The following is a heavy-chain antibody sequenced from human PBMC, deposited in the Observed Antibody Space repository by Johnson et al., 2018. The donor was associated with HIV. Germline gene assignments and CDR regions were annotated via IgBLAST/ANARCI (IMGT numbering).Heavy chain of an antibody. V-gene: IGHV3-30*18. CDR3: AKDKEYSSSPGAFDI. CDR2: ISYDESNK. CDR1: GFTFSSYG. J-gene: IGHJ3*02. D-gene: IGHD6-6*01. Sequence: QVQLVESGGGVAQPGRSLRLSCAASGFTFSSYGMHWVRQAPGKGLEWVAVISYDESNKYYADSVKGRFTISRDNSKNTLYLQMSSLGAEDTAVYYCAKDKEYSSSPGAFDIWGQGTMVTVSS.